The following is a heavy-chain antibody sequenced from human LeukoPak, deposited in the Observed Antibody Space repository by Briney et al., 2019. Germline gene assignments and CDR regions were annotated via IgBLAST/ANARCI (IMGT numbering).Heavy chain of an antibody. Sequence: QTGGSLRLSCAASGFTFSSYAMSWVRQAPGKGLEWVSAISGSGGSTYYADSVKGRFTISRDNSKNTLYLQMNSLRAEDTVVYYCASQRSIAVSQWYFDYWGQGTLVTVSS. CDR2: ISGSGGST. CDR3: ASQRSIAVSQWYFDY. CDR1: GFTFSSYA. J-gene: IGHJ4*02. D-gene: IGHD6-19*01. V-gene: IGHV3-23*01.